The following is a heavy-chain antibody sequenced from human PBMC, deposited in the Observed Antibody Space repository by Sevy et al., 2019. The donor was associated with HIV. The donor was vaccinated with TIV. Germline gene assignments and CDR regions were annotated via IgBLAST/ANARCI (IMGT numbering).Heavy chain of an antibody. CDR3: ARDQRSIWGSLVVRGNIHFSGFDP. D-gene: IGHD3-22*01. CDR2: IYYSGST. V-gene: IGHV4-30-4*01. CDR1: GGSISSGDYY. Sequence: SETLSLTCTVSGGSISSGDYYWSWIRQPPGKGLEWIGYIYYSGSTYYNPSLKSRVTISVDTSKNQFSLKLSSMTAADTAVYYCARDQRSIWGSLVVRGNIHFSGFDPWGQGTLVTVSS. J-gene: IGHJ5*02.